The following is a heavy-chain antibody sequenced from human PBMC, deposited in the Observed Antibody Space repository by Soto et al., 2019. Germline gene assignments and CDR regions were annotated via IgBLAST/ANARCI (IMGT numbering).Heavy chain of an antibody. J-gene: IGHJ4*02. CDR2: ISYDGSNN. CDR3: AKTYGDYHSALDY. Sequence: PGGSLRLSCAASGFTFSSYGMHWVRQAPGRGLEWVAVISYDGSNNYYADSVKGRFTISRDNSKNTLYLQMNSLRAEDTAVYYCAKTYGDYHSALDYWGQGTLVTVSS. V-gene: IGHV3-30*18. D-gene: IGHD4-17*01. CDR1: GFTFSSYG.